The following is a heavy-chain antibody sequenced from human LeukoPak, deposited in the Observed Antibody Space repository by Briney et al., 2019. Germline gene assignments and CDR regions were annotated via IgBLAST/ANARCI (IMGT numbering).Heavy chain of an antibody. CDR3: ARSARLMKGVVEVTALDD. CDR2: LSSSGSAF. D-gene: IGHD3-3*01. J-gene: IGHJ4*02. Sequence: GGSLRLSCAASGFTFSSYSMNWVRQAPGKGLEWIAYLSSSGSAFSYADSVKGRFTIARDNAKNSVYLEMNSLRAGDTAVYYCARSARLMKGVVEVTALDDWGQGTLVTVSS. V-gene: IGHV3-48*04. CDR1: GFTFSSYS.